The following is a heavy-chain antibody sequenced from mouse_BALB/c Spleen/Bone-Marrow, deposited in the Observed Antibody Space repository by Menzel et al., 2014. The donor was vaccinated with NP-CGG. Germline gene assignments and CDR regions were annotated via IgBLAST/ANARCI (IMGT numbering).Heavy chain of an antibody. D-gene: IGHD2-10*02. J-gene: IGHJ1*01. CDR1: GFNIKDTY. CDR3: AREGYGNCVWYV. CDR2: IDPANGNT. Sequence: VQLQQPGAELVKPGASVKLSCTAFGFNIKDTYMHWVKQRPEQGLEWIGNIDPANGNTKYDPKFQGKATITADTSSNTAYQQLSSVTYENAAVCYCAREGYGNCVWYVWLAGTTVTVSS. V-gene: IGHV14-3*02.